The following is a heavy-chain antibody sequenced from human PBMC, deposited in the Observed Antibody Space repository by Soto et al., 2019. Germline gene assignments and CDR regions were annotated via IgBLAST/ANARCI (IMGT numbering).Heavy chain of an antibody. V-gene: IGHV1-69*06. CDR1: GCTFTSYS. J-gene: IGHJ6*02. Sequence: SVKVSCKASGCTFTSYSISWVRQAPGQGLEWMGGIIPIFGKTHYAQKFQGRVTITADTSTSTAYLELSSLRSDDTAVYYCAIWGRSQLSSNYYGIDVWGQGTTVTVSS. CDR3: AIWGRSQLSSNYYGIDV. D-gene: IGHD1-1*01. CDR2: IIPIFGKT.